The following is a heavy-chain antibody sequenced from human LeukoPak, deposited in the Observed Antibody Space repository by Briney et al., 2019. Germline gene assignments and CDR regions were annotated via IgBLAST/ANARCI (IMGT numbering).Heavy chain of an antibody. J-gene: IGHJ4*02. CDR3: ARVRYCSGGSCYFYGY. CDR2: INPNSGGT. V-gene: IGHV1-2*02. Sequence: ASVKVSCKASGYTFTGYYMHWVRQAPGQGLEWMGWINPNSGGTNYAQKFQGRVTMTRDTSISTAYMELSRLRSDDTAVYYCARVRYCSGGSCYFYGYWGQGTLVTVSS. CDR1: GYTFTGYY. D-gene: IGHD2-15*01.